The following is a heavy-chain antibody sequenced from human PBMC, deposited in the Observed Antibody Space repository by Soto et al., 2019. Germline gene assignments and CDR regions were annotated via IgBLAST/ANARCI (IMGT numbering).Heavy chain of an antibody. V-gene: IGHV1-2*04. D-gene: IGHD3-10*01. CDR1: GYTFTGYY. CDR3: ARGYYGLVSFWYYYYGMDV. J-gene: IGHJ6*02. CDR2: INPNSGGT. Sequence: ASVKVSCKASGYTFTGYYMHWVRQAPGQGLEWMGWINPNSGGTNYAQKFQGWVTMTRDTSISTAYMELSRLRSDDTAVYYCARGYYGLVSFWYYYYGMDVCGQATTGT.